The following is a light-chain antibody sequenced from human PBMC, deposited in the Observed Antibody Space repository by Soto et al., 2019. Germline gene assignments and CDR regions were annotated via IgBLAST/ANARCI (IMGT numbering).Light chain of an antibody. J-gene: IGKJ1*01. V-gene: IGKV1-5*01. CDR2: DAS. CDR3: QQYNSYPWT. CDR1: QSLSGW. Sequence: DIPMTQSPATLSASVGDRVTITCRASQSLSGWLAWYQQKPGKAPKLLIYDASSLESGVPSRFSGSGSGTEFALTISSLQPDDFATYLCQQYNSYPWTFGQGTKVEIK.